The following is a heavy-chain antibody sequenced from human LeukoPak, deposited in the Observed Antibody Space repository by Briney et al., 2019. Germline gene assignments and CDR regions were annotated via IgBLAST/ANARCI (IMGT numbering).Heavy chain of an antibody. D-gene: IGHD6-19*01. CDR1: GFTFSSYS. J-gene: IGHJ4*02. CDR2: ISSSSGTI. V-gene: IGHV3-48*02. Sequence: GGSLRLSCAASGFTFSSYSMNWVRQAPGKGLEWVSYISSSSGTIYYADSVQGRFTISRDNAKNSLYLQMNSLRDEDTAVYYCARHGYSSGWYIFDYWGQGTLVTVSS. CDR3: ARHGYSSGWYIFDY.